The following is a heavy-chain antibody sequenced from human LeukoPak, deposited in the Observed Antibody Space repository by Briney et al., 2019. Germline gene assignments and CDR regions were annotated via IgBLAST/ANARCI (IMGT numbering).Heavy chain of an antibody. V-gene: IGHV3-23*01. CDR2: ISGSGGIT. J-gene: IGHJ4*02. D-gene: IGHD3-10*01. CDR1: GFTFSSSD. Sequence: GGSLRLSCAASGFTFSSSDMSWVRQAPGKGLEWVSEISGSGGITFYADSVKGRFTISRDNAKNSLYLQMNSLRAEDTAVYYCARDAPMVRGVFDYWGQGTLVTVSS. CDR3: ARDAPMVRGVFDY.